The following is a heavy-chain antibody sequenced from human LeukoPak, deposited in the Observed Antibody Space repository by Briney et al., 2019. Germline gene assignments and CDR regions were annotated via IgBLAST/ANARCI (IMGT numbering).Heavy chain of an antibody. J-gene: IGHJ4*02. CDR3: ARDLEPYYYHSSGYYAD. Sequence: GGSLRLSCAASGFTFSDYYMSWIRQAPGKGLEWVSYISSSGSTIYYADSVKGRFTISRDNAKNSLYLQMNSLRAEDTAVYYCARDLEPYYYHSSGYYADWGQGTLVTVSS. CDR1: GFTFSDYY. CDR2: ISSSGSTI. D-gene: IGHD3-22*01. V-gene: IGHV3-11*01.